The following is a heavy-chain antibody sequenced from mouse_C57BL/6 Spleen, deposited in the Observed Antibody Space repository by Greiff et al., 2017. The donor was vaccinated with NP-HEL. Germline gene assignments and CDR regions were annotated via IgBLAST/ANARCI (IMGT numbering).Heavy chain of an antibody. D-gene: IGHD1-1*01. Sequence: EVKLMESGPELVKPGASVKISCKASGYSFTDYNMNWVKQSNGKSLEWIGVINPNYGTTSYNQKFKGKATLTVDQSSSTAYMQLNSLTSEDSAVYYCARDTTVVGGRYFDVWGTGTTVTVSS. J-gene: IGHJ1*03. CDR1: GYSFTDYN. V-gene: IGHV1-39*01. CDR3: ARDTTVVGGRYFDV. CDR2: INPNYGTT.